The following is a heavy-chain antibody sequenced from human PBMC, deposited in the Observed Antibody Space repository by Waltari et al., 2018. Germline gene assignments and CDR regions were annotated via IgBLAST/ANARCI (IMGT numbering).Heavy chain of an antibody. J-gene: IGHJ2*01. D-gene: IGHD4-17*01. CDR1: GGTFSSYA. CDR2: IIPIFGTA. CDR3: ARDWDGDYWDWYFDL. V-gene: IGHV1-69*13. Sequence: QVQLVQSGAEVKKPGSSVKVSCKASGGTFSSYAISWVRQAPGQGLEWMGGIIPIFGTANYAQKFQGRVTITADESTSTAYMELRSLRSDDTAVYYCARDWDGDYWDWYFDLWGRGTLVTVSS.